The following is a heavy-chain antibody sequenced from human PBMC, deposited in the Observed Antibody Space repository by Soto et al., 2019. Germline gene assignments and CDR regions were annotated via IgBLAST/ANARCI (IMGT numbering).Heavy chain of an antibody. CDR1: GESFSGYY. D-gene: IGHD3-3*01. J-gene: IGHJ6*02. V-gene: IGHV4-34*02. CDR3: ARYEYWNSLYGVDV. CDR2: VDHRGST. Sequence: QVHLQQRGAGLLKPSETLSLNCVVSGESFSGYYWSWIRQTPGMGLEWIGEVDHRGSTSYNPSLKNRASISIDSSKNLFSLELTSVSAADTALYFCARYEYWNSLYGVDVWGQGTRVTVSS.